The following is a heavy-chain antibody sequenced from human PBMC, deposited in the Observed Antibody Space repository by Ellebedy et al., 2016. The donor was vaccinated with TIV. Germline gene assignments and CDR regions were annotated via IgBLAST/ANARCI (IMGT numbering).Heavy chain of an antibody. CDR2: ISHDGTNK. V-gene: IGHV3-30-3*01. Sequence: GESLKISCAASGFTFSTYSLHWVRQAPGKGLEWVAIISHDGTNKNYADSVKGRFTISRDDSKSTLYLQMNSLRAEDTAVYYCARAGITIFGVIITAYFDYWGQGTLVTVSS. CDR3: ARAGITIFGVIITAYFDY. CDR1: GFTFSTYS. J-gene: IGHJ4*02. D-gene: IGHD3-3*01.